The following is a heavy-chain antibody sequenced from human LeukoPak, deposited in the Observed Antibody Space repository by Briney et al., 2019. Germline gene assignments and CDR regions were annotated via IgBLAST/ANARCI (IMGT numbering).Heavy chain of an antibody. J-gene: IGHJ4*02. CDR1: GYTLTELS. Sequence: ASVKVSCKVSGYTLTELSMHWVRQAPGKGHEWMGGFDPEDGETIYAQKFQGRVTMTEDTSTDTAYMELSSLRSEDTAVYYCAGIKKYGSGSFDYWGQGTLVTVSS. V-gene: IGHV1-24*01. D-gene: IGHD3-10*01. CDR2: FDPEDGET. CDR3: AGIKKYGSGSFDY.